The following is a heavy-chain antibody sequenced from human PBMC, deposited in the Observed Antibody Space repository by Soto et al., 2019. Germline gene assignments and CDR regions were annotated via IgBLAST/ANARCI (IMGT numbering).Heavy chain of an antibody. J-gene: IGHJ5*02. CDR1: GFNFGAFG. CDR2: ITLSSSYI. D-gene: IGHD3-16*01. V-gene: IGHV3-21*01. CDR3: ARDMKSVRFWGTNGFDP. Sequence: SGGSLRLSCGASGFNFGAFGMNWVRQAPSKGLEWVSSITLSSSYIYYADSVKGRFTVSRDNAKNSLYLDMKSLTVDDTAVYYCARDMKSVRFWGTNGFDPWGQGTLVTVSS.